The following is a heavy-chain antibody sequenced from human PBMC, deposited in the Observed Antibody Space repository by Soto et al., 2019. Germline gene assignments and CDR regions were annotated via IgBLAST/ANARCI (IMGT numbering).Heavy chain of an antibody. CDR2: INLGGGGT. J-gene: IGHJ4*02. CDR1: GFTFRNYV. CDR3: AKGRGYCSGGSCFPIDY. D-gene: IGHD2-15*01. Sequence: PGGSLRLSCAASGFTFRNYVMNWVRQAPGKGLEWVSAINLGGGGTYYADSVKGRFTISRDNYKDTLYLQMNSLRAEDTAVYYCAKGRGYCSGGSCFPIDYWGQGTLVTVSS. V-gene: IGHV3-23*01.